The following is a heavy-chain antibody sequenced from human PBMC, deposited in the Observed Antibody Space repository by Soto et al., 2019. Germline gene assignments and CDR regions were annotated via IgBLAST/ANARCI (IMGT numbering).Heavy chain of an antibody. CDR2: IYYSGST. CDR1: GGSISSYY. CDR3: ARAENHYDILTGYYFRLDYYGMDV. D-gene: IGHD3-9*01. J-gene: IGHJ6*02. V-gene: IGHV4-59*01. Sequence: SETLSLTCTVSGGSISSYYWSWIRQPPGKGLEWIGYIYYSGSTNYNPSLKSRVTISVDTSKNQFSLKLSSVTAADTAVYYCARAENHYDILTGYYFRLDYYGMDVWGQGTTVTVSS.